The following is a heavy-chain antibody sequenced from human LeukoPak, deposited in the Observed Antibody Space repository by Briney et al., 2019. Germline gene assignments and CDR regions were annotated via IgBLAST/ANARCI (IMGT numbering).Heavy chain of an antibody. D-gene: IGHD3-22*01. CDR3: ARGLGDSSGYYYSDY. J-gene: IGHJ4*02. Sequence: GSSVKVSCKASGGTFSSYAISWVRQAPGQGLEWMGWIIPIFGTGNYAQKFQGRVTITADESTSTAYMELSSLRSEDTAVYYCARGLGDSSGYYYSDYWGQGTLVTVSS. CDR1: GGTFSSYA. V-gene: IGHV1-69*01. CDR2: IIPIFGTG.